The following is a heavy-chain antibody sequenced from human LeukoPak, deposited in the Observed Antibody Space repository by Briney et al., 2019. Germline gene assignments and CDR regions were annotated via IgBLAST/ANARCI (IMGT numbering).Heavy chain of an antibody. V-gene: IGHV3-53*01. Sequence: GGSLRLSCAASGFTVSSNYMSWVRQAPGKGLEWVSVIYSGGSTYYADSVKGRFTISRDNSKNTLYLQMNSLRAEDTAVYYCAKDPLLAIVVVPAAIRWGQGTLVTVSS. J-gene: IGHJ4*02. D-gene: IGHD2-2*03. CDR2: IYSGGST. CDR1: GFTVSSNY. CDR3: AKDPLLAIVVVPAAIR.